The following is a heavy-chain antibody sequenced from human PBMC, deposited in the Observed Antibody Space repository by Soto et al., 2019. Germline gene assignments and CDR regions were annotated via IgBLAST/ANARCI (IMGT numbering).Heavy chain of an antibody. J-gene: IGHJ3*02. CDR3: ARRGPLTWDAFDI. V-gene: IGHV1-69*06. CDR2: IIPLFGTG. CDR1: GGTFNNLA. Sequence: SVKVSCKASGGTFNNLAISWVRQAPGQGLEWMGGIIPLFGTGNYAQKFQGRVTITADKSTSTAYMELNSLISDDTAVYYCARRGPLTWDAFDIWGQGTMVTVS. D-gene: IGHD3-16*01.